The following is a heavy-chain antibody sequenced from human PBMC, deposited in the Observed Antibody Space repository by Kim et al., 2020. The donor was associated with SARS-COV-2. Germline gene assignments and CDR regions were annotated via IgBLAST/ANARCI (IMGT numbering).Heavy chain of an antibody. J-gene: IGHJ3*02. Sequence: PVKGRFTISRDDSKNMLYLQMNSLRTEDAAVYYCTTPSITLVREEDAFDIWGQGTMVTVSS. D-gene: IGHD3-10*01. V-gene: IGHV3-15*01. CDR3: TTPSITLVREEDAFDI.